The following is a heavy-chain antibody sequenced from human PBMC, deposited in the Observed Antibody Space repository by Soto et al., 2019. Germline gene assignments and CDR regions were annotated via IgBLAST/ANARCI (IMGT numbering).Heavy chain of an antibody. J-gene: IGHJ4*02. CDR1: GGSVSSGSYY. V-gene: IGHV4-61*01. CDR3: ASAVVVVAPTPEFFDY. CDR2: IYYSGST. D-gene: IGHD2-15*01. Sequence: QVQLQESGPGLVKPSETLSLTCTVSGGSVSSGSYYWSWIRQPPGKGLEWIGYIYYSGSTNYNPSPKGRDTMSEDTSKNHFPLRVGFGTAADTAVYYCASAVVVVAPTPEFFDYWGQGTLVTVSS.